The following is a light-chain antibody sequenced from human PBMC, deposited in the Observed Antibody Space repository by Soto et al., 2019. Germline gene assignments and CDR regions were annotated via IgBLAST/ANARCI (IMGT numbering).Light chain of an antibody. CDR3: QQTYSTPWT. Sequence: EVVLTQSPGTLSLSPGERATLSCRASQSVSNNYLAWYQQKPGQAPRLLIYGASNRATGIPDRFSGSGSGTDFTLTISSLQPEDFATYYCQQTYSTPWTFGLGTKVDIK. CDR1: QSVSNNY. J-gene: IGKJ1*01. CDR2: GAS. V-gene: IGKV3-20*01.